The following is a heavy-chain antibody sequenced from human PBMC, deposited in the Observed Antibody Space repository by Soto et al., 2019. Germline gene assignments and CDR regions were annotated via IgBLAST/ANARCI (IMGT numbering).Heavy chain of an antibody. CDR1: GFTFSSYE. V-gene: IGHV3-48*03. CDR2: ISSSGSTI. Sequence: EVQLVESGGGLVQPGGSLRLSCAASGFTFSSYEMNWVRQAPGKGLEWVSYISSSGSTIYYADSVKGRFTISRDNAKNSLYLQMNSLRAEDTAVYYCARDLTNYYDSSGYSYWGQGTLVTVSS. CDR3: ARDLTNYYDSSGYSY. J-gene: IGHJ4*02. D-gene: IGHD3-22*01.